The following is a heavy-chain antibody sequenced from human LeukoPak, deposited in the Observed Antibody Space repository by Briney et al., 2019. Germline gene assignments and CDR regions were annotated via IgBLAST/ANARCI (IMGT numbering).Heavy chain of an antibody. J-gene: IGHJ3*02. CDR3: ARDRKISSGYAHDAFDI. Sequence: PSETLSLTCTVSGGSISSGSYYWSWIRQPAGKGLEWIGRIYTSGSTNYNPSLKSRVTISVDTSKNQFSLKLSSVTAADTAVYYCARDRKISSGYAHDAFDIWGQGTMVTVSS. V-gene: IGHV4-61*02. CDR2: IYTSGST. D-gene: IGHD3-22*01. CDR1: GGSISSGSYY.